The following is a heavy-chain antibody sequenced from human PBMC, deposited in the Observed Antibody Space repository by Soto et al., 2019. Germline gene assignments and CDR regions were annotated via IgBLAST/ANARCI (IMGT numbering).Heavy chain of an antibody. CDR2: INHSGST. V-gene: IGHV4-34*01. J-gene: IGHJ4*02. CDR3: AFRGGIGYSPAVGYFDY. D-gene: IGHD3-3*01. CDR1: GGSFSGYY. Sequence: PSETLSLTCAVYGGSFSGYYWSWVRQPPGKGLEWIGEINHSGSTNYNPSLKSRVTISVDTSKNQFSLKLSSVTAADTAVYYCAFRGGIGYSPAVGYFDYWGEGNLVT.